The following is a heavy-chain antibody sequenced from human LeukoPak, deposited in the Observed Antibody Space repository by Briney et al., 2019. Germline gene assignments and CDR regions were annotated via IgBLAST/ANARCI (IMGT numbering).Heavy chain of an antibody. V-gene: IGHV1-18*01. CDR3: ARESSSGSYYNVDWYDP. J-gene: IGHJ5*02. CDR2: ISAYNGNT. Sequence: GASVKVSCKASGYTFTSYGISWVRQAPGQGLEWMGWISAYNGNTNYAQKLQGRVTMTTDTSTSTAYMELRSLRSDDTAVYYRARESSSGSYYNVDWYDPWGQGTLVTVSS. D-gene: IGHD3-10*01. CDR1: GYTFTSYG.